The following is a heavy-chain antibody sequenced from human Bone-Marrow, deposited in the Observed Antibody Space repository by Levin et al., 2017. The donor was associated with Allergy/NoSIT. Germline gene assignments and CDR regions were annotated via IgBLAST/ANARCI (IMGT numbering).Heavy chain of an antibody. CDR1: GFTFSDHY. V-gene: IGHV3-72*01. CDR3: ASPQRGISDY. J-gene: IGHJ4*02. CDR2: SKNKVSSFTT. D-gene: IGHD1-14*01. Sequence: LAGGSLRLSCAASGFTFSDHYMDWVRQAPGKGLEWVARSKNKVSSFTTEYAASVKGRFTIPRDDSKSSVYLQMTSLKTEDTAAYYCASPQRGISDYWGQGTLVTVSS.